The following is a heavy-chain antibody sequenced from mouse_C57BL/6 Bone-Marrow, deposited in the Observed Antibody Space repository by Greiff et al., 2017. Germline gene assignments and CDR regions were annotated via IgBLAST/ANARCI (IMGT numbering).Heavy chain of an antibody. D-gene: IGHD3-3*01. J-gene: IGHJ3*01. CDR1: GFTFTDYY. V-gene: IGHV7-3*01. Sequence: DVKLVESGGGLVQPGGSLSLSCAASGFTFTDYYMSWVRQPPGKALEWLGFIRNKANGYTTEYSASVKGRFTISRDNSQSILYLLMNALRAEDSATYYCGRYMGTWFAYWGQGTLVTVSA. CDR2: IRNKANGYTT. CDR3: GRYMGTWFAY.